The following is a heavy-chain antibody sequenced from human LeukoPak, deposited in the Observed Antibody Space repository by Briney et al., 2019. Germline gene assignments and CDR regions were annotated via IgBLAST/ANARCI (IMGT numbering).Heavy chain of an antibody. CDR2: IIPIFGTA. D-gene: IGHD2-2*01. Sequence: ASVKVSCKASGYTLRSYGITWVRQAPGQGLEWMGGIIPIFGTANYAQKFQGRVTITADESTSTAYMELSSLRSEDTAVYYCARDDCSSTSCYADYWGQGTLVTVSS. J-gene: IGHJ4*02. V-gene: IGHV1-69*13. CDR1: GYTLRSYG. CDR3: ARDDCSSTSCYADY.